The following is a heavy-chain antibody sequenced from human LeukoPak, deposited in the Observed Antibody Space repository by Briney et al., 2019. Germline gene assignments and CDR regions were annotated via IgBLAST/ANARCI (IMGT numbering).Heavy chain of an antibody. Sequence: GGSLRLSCAASGFTFSSYWMNWVRQAPGKGLVWVARINGDGSSITYADSVKGRFTISRDNAKNTLYLQMNSLRVEDTAVYYCARGYSGTYRIDYWGQGTQVTVSS. CDR3: ARGYSGTYRIDY. CDR2: INGDGSSI. V-gene: IGHV3-74*03. CDR1: GFTFSSYW. J-gene: IGHJ4*02. D-gene: IGHD1-26*01.